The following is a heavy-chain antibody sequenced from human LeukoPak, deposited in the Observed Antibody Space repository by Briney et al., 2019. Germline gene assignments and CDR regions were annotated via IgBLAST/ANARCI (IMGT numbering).Heavy chain of an antibody. J-gene: IGHJ1*01. V-gene: IGHV5-51*01. CDR1: GYSFPDYW. D-gene: IGHD2-8*01. CDR3: ARHRYCTTAICPGYSHH. Sequence: GESLKISCKASGYSFPDYWIGWVRQMPGKGLEWVGIIYPADSDIRYSPSFQGQVTISADKSITTIYLQWSSLKASDTAMYYCARHRYCTTAICPGYSHHWGQGALVTVSS. CDR2: IYPADSDI.